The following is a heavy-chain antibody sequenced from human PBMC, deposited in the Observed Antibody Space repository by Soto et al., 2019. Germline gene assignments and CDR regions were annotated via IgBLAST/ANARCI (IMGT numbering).Heavy chain of an antibody. J-gene: IGHJ4*02. CDR2: IYSTGTT. V-gene: IGHV3-53*01. CDR1: GFTVGNNY. D-gene: IGHD3-10*01. CDR3: AKDGRGSGSHYNSFGY. Sequence: GGSLRLSCAASGFTVGNNYMSWVRQAPGKGLEWVSLIYSTGTTKYADSVKGRFTVSRDNAKNTLYLQMNSLRAEDTAVYYCAKDGRGSGSHYNSFGYWGQGTLVTAPQ.